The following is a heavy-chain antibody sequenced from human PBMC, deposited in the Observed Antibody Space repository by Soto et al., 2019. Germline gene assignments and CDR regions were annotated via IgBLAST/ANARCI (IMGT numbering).Heavy chain of an antibody. Sequence: ASVKVSCKASGYRFSSFAMHWVRQAPGQRLEWMGWINPVNGNTKYSQNFQGRVTIIRDTFANTAYMELSSLRSEDTAVYFCARGGIYDCYVCNFHYWGQGTKVNVSS. CDR3: ARGGIYDCYVCNFHY. V-gene: IGHV1-3*01. J-gene: IGHJ4*02. CDR1: GYRFSSFA. CDR2: INPVNGNT. D-gene: IGHD2-21*02.